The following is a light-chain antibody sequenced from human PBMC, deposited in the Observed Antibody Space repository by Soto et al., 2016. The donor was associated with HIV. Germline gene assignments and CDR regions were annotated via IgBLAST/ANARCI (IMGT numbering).Light chain of an antibody. V-gene: IGKV1-9*01. J-gene: IGKJ2*01. CDR3: QQLNSYPYT. CDR2: AAS. Sequence: DIQLTQSPSFLSASLGDRVTITCRASQGISSYLAWYQQKPGKAPKLLIYAASTLQSGVPSRFSGSGSGTEFTLTISSLRPEDFATYYCQQLNSYPYTFGQGTKLEIK. CDR1: QGISSY.